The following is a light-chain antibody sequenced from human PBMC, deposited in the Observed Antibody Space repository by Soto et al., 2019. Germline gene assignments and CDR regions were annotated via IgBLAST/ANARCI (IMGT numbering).Light chain of an antibody. CDR1: SSDLGDYNS. CDR3: SSYTSSDTWV. J-gene: IGLJ3*02. Sequence: QSALTQPASVSGSPGQSITISCTGTSSDLGDYNSVSWYQHHPDKAPKLMIYNVNYRPSVVSNRFSGYKSGNTASLTISGLQAEEEADYYCSSYTSSDTWVFGGGTKLTVL. CDR2: NVN. V-gene: IGLV2-14*03.